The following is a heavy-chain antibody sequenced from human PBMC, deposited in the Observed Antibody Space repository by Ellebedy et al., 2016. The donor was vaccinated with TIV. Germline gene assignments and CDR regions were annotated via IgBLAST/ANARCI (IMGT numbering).Heavy chain of an antibody. CDR2: INPNSGGT. D-gene: IGHD4-17*01. CDR3: ARVHYGDYGMDV. CDR1: GYTFTSYD. V-gene: IGHV1-2*02. J-gene: IGHJ6*02. Sequence: ASVKVSXXASGYTFTSYDINWVRQATGQGLEWMGWINPNSGGTNYAQKFQGRVTMTRDTSISTAYMELSRLRSDDTAVYYCARVHYGDYGMDVWGQGTTVTVSS.